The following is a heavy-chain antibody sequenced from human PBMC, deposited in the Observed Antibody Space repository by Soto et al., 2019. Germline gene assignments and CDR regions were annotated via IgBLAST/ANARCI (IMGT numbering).Heavy chain of an antibody. J-gene: IGHJ4*02. V-gene: IGHV3-21*01. CDR1: GFTFSSYS. Sequence: EVQLVESGGGLVKPGGSLRLSCAASGFTFSSYSMNWVRQAPGKGLEWVSSISGSSSYIYYADSVKGRFTISRDNAKNSLYLQMNSLRAEDTAVYYCARDGATIAVAGLDYWGQGTLVTVSS. CDR3: ARDGATIAVAGLDY. D-gene: IGHD6-19*01. CDR2: ISGSSSYI.